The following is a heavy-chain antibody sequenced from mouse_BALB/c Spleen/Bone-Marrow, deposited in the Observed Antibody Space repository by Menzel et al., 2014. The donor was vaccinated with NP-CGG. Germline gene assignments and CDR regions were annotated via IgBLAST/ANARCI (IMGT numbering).Heavy chain of an antibody. Sequence: EVQRVESGAELVKPGASVKLSCTASGFNIKDTYMHWVKQRPEQGLEWIGRIDPANGNTKYDPKFQGKATITADTSSNTAYLQLSSLTSGDTAVYYCASYYYGSSRFAYWGQGTLVTVSA. CDR1: GFNIKDTY. CDR2: IDPANGNT. J-gene: IGHJ3*01. CDR3: ASYYYGSSRFAY. V-gene: IGHV14-3*02. D-gene: IGHD1-1*01.